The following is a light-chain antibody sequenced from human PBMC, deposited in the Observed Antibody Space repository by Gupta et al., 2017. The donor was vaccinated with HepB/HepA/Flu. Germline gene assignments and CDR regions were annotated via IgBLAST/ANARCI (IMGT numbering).Light chain of an antibody. CDR1: QGISNY. V-gene: IGKV1-27*01. J-gene: IGKJ1*01. CDR2: AAS. CDR3: QKYNSAPLTWT. Sequence: DIQMTQSPSSLSASVGDRVTITCRASQGISNYLAWYQQKPGKVPKLLIYAASTLQSGVPSRFSGSGSGTDFTLTTSSLQPEDVATYYCQKYNSAPLTWTFGQGTKVEIK.